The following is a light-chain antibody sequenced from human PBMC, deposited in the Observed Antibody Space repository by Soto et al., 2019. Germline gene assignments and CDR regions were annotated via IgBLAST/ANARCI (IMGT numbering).Light chain of an antibody. CDR3: QQYNSYPT. Sequence: DIQMTQSPSTLSASVGDRVTITCRASQSISSWLAWYQQKPGKAPNLLIYKASKLESGVPSRFTDGRSGTKFALSISILHPGDFATYYCQQYNSYPTFGQGTRLEIK. J-gene: IGKJ5*01. CDR1: QSISSW. V-gene: IGKV1-5*03. CDR2: KAS.